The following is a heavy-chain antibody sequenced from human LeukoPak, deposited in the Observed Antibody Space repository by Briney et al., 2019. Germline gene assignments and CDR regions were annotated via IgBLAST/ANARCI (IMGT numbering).Heavy chain of an antibody. CDR3: ARGYGSWSGYSNYFDY. V-gene: IGHV3-30-3*01. CDR1: GFTFSSYA. D-gene: IGHD3-3*01. Sequence: GGSLRLSCAASGFTFSSYAMHWVRQAPGKGLEWVAVISYDGSNKYYADSVKGRFTISRDNSKNTLYLQMNSLRAEDTAVYYCARGYGSWSGYSNYFDYWGQGTLVTVSS. CDR2: ISYDGSNK. J-gene: IGHJ4*02.